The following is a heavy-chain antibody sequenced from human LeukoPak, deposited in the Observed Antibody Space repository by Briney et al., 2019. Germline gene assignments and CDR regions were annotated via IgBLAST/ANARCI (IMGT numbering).Heavy chain of an antibody. J-gene: IGHJ2*01. CDR2: ISYDGSNK. V-gene: IGHV3-30*18. CDR1: GFTFSSYG. Sequence: PGGSLRLSCAASGFTFSSYGMHWVRQAPGRGLEWVAVISYDGSNKYYAYSVKGRFTISRDNTKNPLYLQMTSLRAEDTAVYYCEKDIPYYYGSGSYPIFDLWGRGTLVTVSS. D-gene: IGHD3-10*01. CDR3: EKDIPYYYGSGSYPIFDL.